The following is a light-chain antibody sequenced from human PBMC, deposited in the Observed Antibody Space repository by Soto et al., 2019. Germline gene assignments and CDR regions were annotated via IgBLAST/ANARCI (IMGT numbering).Light chain of an antibody. CDR1: SSNIGSNS. Sequence: QSVLTQPPSASGTPGQTVTISCSGGSSNIGSNSVSWYQQLPGSAPQLLIYTNNQRPSGVPDRFSGSKSGTSASLAVSGLQSEDEGDYYCATWDDSLSGPVFGGGTKLTVL. CDR3: ATWDDSLSGPV. CDR2: TNN. J-gene: IGLJ2*01. V-gene: IGLV1-44*01.